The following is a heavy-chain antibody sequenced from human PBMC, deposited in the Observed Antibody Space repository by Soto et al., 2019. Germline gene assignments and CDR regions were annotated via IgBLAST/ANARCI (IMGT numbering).Heavy chain of an antibody. CDR3: ARDRDIINGWFDY. J-gene: IGHJ4*02. Sequence: GSLRLSFAASGFTFSSYLMSWVRQAPGKGLEWVANIKQDGSERYYVDSVKGRFTISRDNAKNSLYLQMSSLRAEDTAVYYCARDRDIINGWFDYWGQWTLFPVSS. D-gene: IGHD2-15*01. CDR1: GFTFSSYL. V-gene: IGHV3-7*01. CDR2: IKQDGSER.